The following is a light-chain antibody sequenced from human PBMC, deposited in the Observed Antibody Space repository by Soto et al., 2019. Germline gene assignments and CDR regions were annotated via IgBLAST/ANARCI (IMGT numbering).Light chain of an antibody. J-gene: IGLJ2*01. CDR1: TLGDKY. CDR3: QAWDSGTVV. Sequence: SYELTQPPSVCVSPGQTASITCSGATLGDKYVCWYQQKPSQSPVLVISLDSKRPSGIPERFSGSNSGNTATLTISGTQAMDEADYYCQAWDSGTVVFGGGTKLTVL. V-gene: IGLV3-1*01. CDR2: LDS.